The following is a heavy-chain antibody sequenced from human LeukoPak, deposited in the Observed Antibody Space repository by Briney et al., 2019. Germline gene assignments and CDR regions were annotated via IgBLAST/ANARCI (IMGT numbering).Heavy chain of an antibody. J-gene: IGHJ4*02. V-gene: IGHV1-18*01. D-gene: IGHD2-2*01. CDR2: ISAYNGNT. Sequence: GASVKVSCRASGYTFTSYGISWVRQAPGQGLEWMGWISAYNGNTNYAQKLQGRVTMTTDTSTGTAYMELRSLRSDDTAVYYCARDGLLCSSTSCYTIFDYWGQGTLVTVSS. CDR1: GYTFTSYG. CDR3: ARDGLLCSSTSCYTIFDY.